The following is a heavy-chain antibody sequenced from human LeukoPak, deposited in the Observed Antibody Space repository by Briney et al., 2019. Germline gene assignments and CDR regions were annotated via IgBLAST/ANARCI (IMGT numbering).Heavy chain of an antibody. CDR2: IYYSGST. Sequence: SETLSLTCTVSGGSISSYYWSWIRQPPGRGLEWIGYIYYSGSTNYNPSLKSRVTISVDTSKNKFSLKLSAVTAADTAVYYCASTVTLDPYFDYWGQGTLVTVSS. CDR1: GGSISSYY. V-gene: IGHV4-59*08. J-gene: IGHJ4*02. CDR3: ASTVTLDPYFDY. D-gene: IGHD4-17*01.